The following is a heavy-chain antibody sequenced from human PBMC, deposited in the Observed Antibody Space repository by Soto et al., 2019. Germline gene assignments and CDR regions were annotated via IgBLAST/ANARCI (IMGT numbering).Heavy chain of an antibody. V-gene: IGHV4-59*01. CDR1: GGSISTYY. J-gene: IGHJ4*02. CDR2: IYYDGST. CDR3: ARDNGREQYYDSSGYWYYFDY. Sequence: SETLSLTCTVSGGSISTYYWSWIRQPPGKGLEWIGYIYYDGSTSYNPSLRSRVTISVDTSKNQFSLILSSVTSADTAVYYCARDNGREQYYDSSGYWYYFDYWGQGTLVTVSS. D-gene: IGHD3-22*01.